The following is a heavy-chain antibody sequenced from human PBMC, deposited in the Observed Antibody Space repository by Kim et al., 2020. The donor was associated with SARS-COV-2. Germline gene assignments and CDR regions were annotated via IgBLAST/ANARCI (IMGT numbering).Heavy chain of an antibody. V-gene: IGHV4-4*07. J-gene: IGHJ5*02. CDR1: GGSISSYY. CDR2: IYTSGST. D-gene: IGHD4-17*01. CDR3: ARDFTSDDYGFSEGTFAAAFDP. Sequence: SETLSLTCTVSGGSISSYYWSWIRQPAGKGLEWIGRIYTSGSTNYNPSLKSRVTMSVDTSKNQFSLKLSSVTAADTAVYYCARDFTSDDYGFSEGTFAAAFDPWGQGTLVTVSS.